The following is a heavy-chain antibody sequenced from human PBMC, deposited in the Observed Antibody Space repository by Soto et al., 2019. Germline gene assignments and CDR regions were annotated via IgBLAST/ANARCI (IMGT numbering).Heavy chain of an antibody. CDR3: ARGQGREYSGYDTYYFDY. Sequence: GALRLSCAASGFTFSSYAMHWVRQAPGKGLEYVSAISSNGGSTYYANSVKGRFTISRDNSKNTLYLQMGSLRAEDMAVYYCARGQGREYSGYDTYYFDYWGQGTLVTVSS. CDR2: ISSNGGST. J-gene: IGHJ4*02. CDR1: GFTFSSYA. D-gene: IGHD5-12*01. V-gene: IGHV3-64*01.